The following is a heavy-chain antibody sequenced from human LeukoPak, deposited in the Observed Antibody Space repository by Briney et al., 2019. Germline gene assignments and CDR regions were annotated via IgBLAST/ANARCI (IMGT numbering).Heavy chain of an antibody. V-gene: IGHV3-33*06. J-gene: IGHJ4*02. Sequence: PVGSLRLSRVASGFTLSNYGMHCVCQAPGRGLDWVAVIWYDGSYKYNADSVKGGFTISRENPKNTLYLKMNSLRAEDTGIYYCAKVVQYTASTGTGLDYWGQGTLVTVSS. D-gene: IGHD6-13*01. CDR2: IWYDGSYK. CDR1: GFTLSNYG. CDR3: AKVVQYTASTGTGLDY.